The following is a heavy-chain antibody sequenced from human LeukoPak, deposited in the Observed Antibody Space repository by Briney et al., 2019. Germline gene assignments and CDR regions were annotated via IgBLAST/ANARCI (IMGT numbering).Heavy chain of an antibody. J-gene: IGHJ4*02. V-gene: IGHV4-59*01. Sequence: PSQTLSLTCTVAGGSISSYYWSWIRQPPGGGLEWIGYIYYSGSTNYNPSLKSRVTISVDTSKNQFSMKLSSVTAADTAVYYCAREAGSFDYWGQGTLVTVSS. D-gene: IGHD3-10*01. CDR3: AREAGSFDY. CDR1: GGSISSYY. CDR2: IYYSGST.